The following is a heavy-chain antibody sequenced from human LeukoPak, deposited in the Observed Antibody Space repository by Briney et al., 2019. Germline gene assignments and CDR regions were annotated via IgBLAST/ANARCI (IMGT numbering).Heavy chain of an antibody. CDR2: ISSSGSTI. CDR3: ARSPYSSSWYEDDY. D-gene: IGHD6-13*01. J-gene: IGHJ4*02. V-gene: IGHV3-48*03. Sequence: GGSLRLSCAASGFTFSSYEMNWVRQAPGKGLEWVSYISSSGSTIYYADSVKGRFTISRDNAKNSLYLQMNSLRAEDTAVYYCARSPYSSSWYEDDYWAREPWSPSPQ. CDR1: GFTFSSYE.